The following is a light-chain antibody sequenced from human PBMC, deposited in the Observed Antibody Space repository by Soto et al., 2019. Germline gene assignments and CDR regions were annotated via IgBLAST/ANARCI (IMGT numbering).Light chain of an antibody. V-gene: IGKV3-11*01. Sequence: EIVLTQSPATLSLSPGSRATLSCRASQSVGNYLAWYQQKAGQAPRLLIYDASHRATGVPDRFSGSGSGTDFTLNISSLEPEDFAVYFCQQRSNWPLWSFGQGTKGDIK. CDR3: QQRSNWPLWS. CDR2: DAS. CDR1: QSVGNY. J-gene: IGKJ1*01.